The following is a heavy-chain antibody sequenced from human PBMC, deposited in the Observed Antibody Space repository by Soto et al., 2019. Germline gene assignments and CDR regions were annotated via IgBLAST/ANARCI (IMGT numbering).Heavy chain of an antibody. CDR2: ISAYNGDI. V-gene: IGHV1-18*04. Sequence: ASVKVSCKASGYSFTSYGFTWVRQAPGQGLEWLGWISAYNGDINYAQRFQGRVTVTTDTSTGTAYMDLRSLTSDDTAVYYCARGHLFGTSSPTFRVDWLDLWGQGTLVTVSS. CDR3: ARGHLFGTSSPTFRVDWLDL. CDR1: GYSFTSYG. J-gene: IGHJ5*02. D-gene: IGHD3-3*01.